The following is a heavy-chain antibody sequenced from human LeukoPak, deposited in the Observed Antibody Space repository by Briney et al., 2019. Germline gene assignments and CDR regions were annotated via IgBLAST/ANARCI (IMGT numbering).Heavy chain of an antibody. CDR3: ARGRGYSGYGTFDY. CDR1: GFTFSSYA. D-gene: IGHD5-12*01. Sequence: GGSLRLSCAASGFTFSSYAMSWVRQAPGKGLEWVSAISGSGGSTYYADSVKGRFTISRDNSKNTLYLQMNSLRAEDTAVYYCARGRGYSGYGTFDYWGQGTLVTVSS. V-gene: IGHV3-23*01. CDR2: ISGSGGST. J-gene: IGHJ4*02.